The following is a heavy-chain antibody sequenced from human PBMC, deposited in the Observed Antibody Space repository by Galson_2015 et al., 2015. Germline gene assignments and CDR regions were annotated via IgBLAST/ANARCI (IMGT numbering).Heavy chain of an antibody. CDR2: IYHSGST. D-gene: IGHD3-22*01. J-gene: IGHJ4*02. Sequence: ETLSLTCSVSGYSISSGYYWGWIRQPPGKRLEWIGSIYHSGSTYYNPSLRSRVTISVDTSKNQFSLKLSSVTAADTAVYYCAREGDSSGYYYFWGQGTLVTISS. V-gene: IGHV4-38-2*02. CDR1: GYSISSGYY. CDR3: AREGDSSGYYYF.